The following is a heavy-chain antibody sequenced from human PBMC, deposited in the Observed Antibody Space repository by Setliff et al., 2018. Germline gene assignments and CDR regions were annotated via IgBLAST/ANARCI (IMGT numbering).Heavy chain of an antibody. CDR1: GASINSGSYY. Sequence: SETLSLTCTVSGASINSGSYYWNWIRQPAGKGLEWIGHIYTSGSTNYNTSLSSRVTISLDTSKGQFSLKLSFVTAADTAVYFCARYDFWTGYYSGEGGNFDSWGQGTLVTVSS. CDR2: IYTSGST. CDR3: ARYDFWTGYYSGEGGNFDS. J-gene: IGHJ4*02. V-gene: IGHV4-61*09. D-gene: IGHD3-3*01.